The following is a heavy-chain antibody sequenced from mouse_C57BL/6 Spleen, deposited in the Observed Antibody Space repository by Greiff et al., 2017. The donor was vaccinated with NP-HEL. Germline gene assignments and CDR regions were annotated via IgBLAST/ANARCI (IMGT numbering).Heavy chain of an antibody. CDR1: GYTFTSYW. CDR3: ARRIYDGYYVGAMDY. Sequence: QVQLKQPGAELVKPGASVKMSCKASGYTFTSYWITWVKQRPGQGLEWIGDIYPGSGSTNYNEKFKSKATLTVDTSSSTAYMQLSSLTSEDSAVYYCARRIYDGYYVGAMDYWGQGTSVTVSS. V-gene: IGHV1-55*01. D-gene: IGHD2-3*01. J-gene: IGHJ4*01. CDR2: IYPGSGST.